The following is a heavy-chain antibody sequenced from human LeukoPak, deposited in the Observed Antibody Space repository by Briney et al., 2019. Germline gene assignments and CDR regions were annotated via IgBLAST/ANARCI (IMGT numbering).Heavy chain of an antibody. Sequence: GGSLRLSCAASGFTFDDYTMHWVRQAPGKGLEWVSLISWDGGSTYADSAKGRFTISRDNSKNSLYLQMNSLRTEDTALYYCAKDIGDTAMGSFDYWGQGTLVTVSS. J-gene: IGHJ4*02. CDR3: AKDIGDTAMGSFDY. V-gene: IGHV3-43*01. CDR1: GFTFDDYT. D-gene: IGHD5-18*01. CDR2: ISWDGGST.